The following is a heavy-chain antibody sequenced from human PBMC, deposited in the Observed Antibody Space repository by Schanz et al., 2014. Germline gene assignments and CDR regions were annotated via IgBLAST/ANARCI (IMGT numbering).Heavy chain of an antibody. J-gene: IGHJ4*02. V-gene: IGHV3-21*02. CDR1: GFTLSSYW. CDR3: AKQIHYDILTVTRN. CDR2: ISSSGSYI. D-gene: IGHD3-9*01. Sequence: EVKLVESGGGAVRPGGSLRLSCAASGFTLSSYWMHWVRQVPGKGLEWVSSISSSGSYIYYADSVKGRFSISRDNAKNSLFLQMNRLRAEDTAVYYCAKQIHYDILTVTRNWGQGTLVTVSS.